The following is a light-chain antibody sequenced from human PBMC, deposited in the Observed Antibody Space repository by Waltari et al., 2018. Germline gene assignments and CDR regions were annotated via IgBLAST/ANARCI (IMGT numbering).Light chain of an antibody. CDR3: QSYDNSLSGI. J-gene: IGLJ2*01. CDR2: TND. CDR1: SSNIGAGYD. Sequence: QSVLTQPPSVSGAPGQRVTISCTWSSSNIGAGYDVHWYQQLPGTAPNLLLYTNDNRPSGFPGRFSGYKSGTSASLAITGLQAEEEADYYCQSYDNSLSGIFGGGTKLTVL. V-gene: IGLV1-40*01.